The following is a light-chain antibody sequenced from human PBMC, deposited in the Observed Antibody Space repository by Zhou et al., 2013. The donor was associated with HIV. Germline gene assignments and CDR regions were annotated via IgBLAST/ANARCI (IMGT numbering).Light chain of an antibody. J-gene: IGKJ1*01. CDR1: QILSSN. Sequence: EIVMTQSPATLSVSPGERATLSCRASQILSSNLAWYQQKPGQAPRLLIYGASTRTTGFPARFSGSGSGTEFTLTINSMQSEDFAVYYCQQYNNWPWTFGQGTKVEIK. CDR3: QQYNNWPWT. V-gene: IGKV3-15*01. CDR2: GAS.